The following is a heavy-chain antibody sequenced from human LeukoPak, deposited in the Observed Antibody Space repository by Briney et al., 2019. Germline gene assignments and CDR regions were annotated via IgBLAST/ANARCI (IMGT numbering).Heavy chain of an antibody. D-gene: IGHD3-10*01. CDR2: IYYSGST. V-gene: IGHV4-31*03. J-gene: IGHJ4*02. CDR1: GGSISSGGYY. Sequence: SETLSLTCTVSGGSISSGGYYWSWIRQHPGKGLEWIGYIYYSGSTYYNPSLKSRVTISVDTSKNQFSLKLSSVTAADTAVYYCARDWDGSGSYDYWGQGTLVTVSS. CDR3: ARDWDGSGSYDY.